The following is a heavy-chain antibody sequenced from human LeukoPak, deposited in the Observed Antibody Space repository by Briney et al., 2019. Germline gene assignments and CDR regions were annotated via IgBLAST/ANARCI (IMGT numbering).Heavy chain of an antibody. CDR1: GFTFSDYY. D-gene: IGHD1-26*01. CDR2: ISSSGSTI. Sequence: PGGSLRLSCAASGFTFSDYYMSWIRQAPGKGLEWVSYISSSGSTIYYADSVKGRFTISRDNSKNTLYLQMNSLRAEDTAVYYCARSEIVGATYSFDYWGQGTLVTVSS. V-gene: IGHV3-11*04. CDR3: ARSEIVGATYSFDY. J-gene: IGHJ4*02.